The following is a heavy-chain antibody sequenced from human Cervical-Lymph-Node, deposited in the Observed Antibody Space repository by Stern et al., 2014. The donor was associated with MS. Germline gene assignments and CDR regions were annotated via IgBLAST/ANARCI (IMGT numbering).Heavy chain of an antibody. Sequence: VQLVESGGGVVQPGRSLRLSCAASGFSFSRYAMHWVRQAPGKGLEWVAVIWNDGSTPYYADSVTGLFTISKDNFENTLYLQRISLRAEDTAVYYCASAYSSSHYYFDYWGQGTLVTVSS. CDR1: GFSFSRYA. J-gene: IGHJ4*02. D-gene: IGHD6-13*01. CDR2: IWNDGSTP. V-gene: IGHV3-33*01. CDR3: ASAYSSSHYYFDY.